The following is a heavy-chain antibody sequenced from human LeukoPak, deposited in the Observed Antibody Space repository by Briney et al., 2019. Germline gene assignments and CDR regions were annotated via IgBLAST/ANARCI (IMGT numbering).Heavy chain of an antibody. Sequence: GGSLRLSCAASGFTFSTYGMHWVRQAPGKGLEWVSVIWDDGSNKYYADSVKGRFTISRDNSKNTLYLQMNSLRDEDTAVYYCAREREWELPRVFDFWGQGTLVTVSS. V-gene: IGHV3-33*01. J-gene: IGHJ4*02. D-gene: IGHD1-26*01. CDR1: GFTFSTYG. CDR3: AREREWELPRVFDF. CDR2: IWDDGSNK.